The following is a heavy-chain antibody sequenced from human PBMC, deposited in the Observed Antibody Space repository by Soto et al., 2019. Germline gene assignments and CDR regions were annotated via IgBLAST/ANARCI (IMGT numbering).Heavy chain of an antibody. Sequence: GSLRLSCASSGFTFSSYAMSWVRQAPGKGLEWVSAISGSGGSTYYADSVKGRFTISRDNSKNTLYLQMNSLRAEDTAVYYCAKALPDYGGNLAWYFDYWGQGTLVTVSS. D-gene: IGHD4-17*01. J-gene: IGHJ4*02. CDR1: GFTFSSYA. V-gene: IGHV3-23*01. CDR2: ISGSGGST. CDR3: AKALPDYGGNLAWYFDY.